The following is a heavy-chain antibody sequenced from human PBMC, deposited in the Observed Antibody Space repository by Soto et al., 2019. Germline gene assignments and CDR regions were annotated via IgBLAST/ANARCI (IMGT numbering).Heavy chain of an antibody. J-gene: IGHJ4*02. V-gene: IGHV3-30*18. CDR2: ISYDGSNK. CDR1: GFTFSSYG. CDR3: AKDRHDY. Sequence: QVQLVESGGGVVQPGRSLRLSCAASGFTFSSYGMHWVRQAPGKGLEWVAVISYDGSNKYYADSVKGRFTISRDNSKNTLYLQMNRLRAEDTAVYYCAKDRHDYWGQGTLVTVSS.